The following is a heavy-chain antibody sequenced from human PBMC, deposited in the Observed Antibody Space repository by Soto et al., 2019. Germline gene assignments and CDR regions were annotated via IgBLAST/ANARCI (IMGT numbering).Heavy chain of an antibody. CDR1: GGSFSGYY. Sequence: TLSLTCAVSGGSFSGYYWTLIRQPPGTGLEWIGEINHSGSTNYNPSLKSRVTISVDTSKNTLYLQMNSLRVEDTAVYYCVRGGDCSSASCTFYYYYVMDVWGQGTTVTVSS. CDR2: INHSGST. V-gene: IGHV4-34*01. CDR3: VRGGDCSSASCTFYYYYVMDV. D-gene: IGHD2-2*01. J-gene: IGHJ6*02.